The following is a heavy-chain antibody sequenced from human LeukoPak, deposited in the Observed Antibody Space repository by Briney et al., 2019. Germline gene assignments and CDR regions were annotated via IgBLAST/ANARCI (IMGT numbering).Heavy chain of an antibody. CDR3: AKRSIVIRAVIIVGFHKEAYYFDD. J-gene: IGHJ4*02. CDR1: GITLSNYG. CDR2: ISGSAGGT. V-gene: IGHV3-23*01. Sequence: GGSLRLSCAVSGITLSNYGMSWVRQAPGKGLEWVAGISGSAGGTIYAASVKGRFTISRDNPKNTLYLQMNSLRAEDTAVYFCAKRSIVIRAVIIVGFHKEAYYFDDWGQGALVTVSS. D-gene: IGHD3-10*01.